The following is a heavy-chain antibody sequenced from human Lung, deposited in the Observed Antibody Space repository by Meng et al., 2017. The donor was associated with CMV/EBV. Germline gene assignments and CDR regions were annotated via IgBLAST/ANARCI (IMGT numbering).Heavy chain of an antibody. V-gene: IGHV4-4*07. CDR2: LYPDGST. CDR1: GDSITSYY. J-gene: IGHJ4*02. D-gene: IGHD2-2*01. Sequence: QVRRQESGPGLVKPSETLSLTCTVSGDSITSYYWSWIRQPAGKGLEWIGRLYPDGSTDYNPSLSSRLTLSLDTSKIRFSLKLRSVTAADTAIYYCARTPVRFCNTHMCYAFDYWGQGALVTVSS. CDR3: ARTPVRFCNTHMCYAFDY.